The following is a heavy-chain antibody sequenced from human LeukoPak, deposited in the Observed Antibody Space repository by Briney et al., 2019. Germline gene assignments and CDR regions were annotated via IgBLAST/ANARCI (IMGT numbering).Heavy chain of an antibody. Sequence: GGSLRLSCAASGFTFSNYAMSWVRQAPGEGLEWVSAISGSGHNTYHADSVKGRFTISRDNSKNTLYLQMNSLRAEDTAVYYCARGGRHGYNYFDYWGQGTLVTVSS. J-gene: IGHJ4*02. D-gene: IGHD5-24*01. CDR2: ISGSGHNT. CDR3: ARGGRHGYNYFDY. V-gene: IGHV3-23*01. CDR1: GFTFSNYA.